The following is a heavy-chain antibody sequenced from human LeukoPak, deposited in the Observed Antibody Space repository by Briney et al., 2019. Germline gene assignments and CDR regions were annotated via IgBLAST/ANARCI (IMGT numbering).Heavy chain of an antibody. D-gene: IGHD3-22*01. V-gene: IGHV3-21*01. CDR3: ARLTGPQWLLLPFWFDS. CDR1: GFTFSSYS. J-gene: IGHJ5*01. CDR2: ISSSSSYI. Sequence: GGSLRLSCAASGFTFSSYSMNWVRQAPGKGLEWVSSISSSSSYIYYADSVKGRFTISRDNAKNSLYLQLNSLTADDTAVYYCARLTGPQWLLLPFWFDSWGQGTLVTVSS.